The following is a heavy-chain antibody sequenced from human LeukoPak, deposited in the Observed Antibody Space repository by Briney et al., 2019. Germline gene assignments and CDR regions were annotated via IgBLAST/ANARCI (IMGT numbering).Heavy chain of an antibody. V-gene: IGHV1-69*02. Sequence: GASVKVSCKASGGTFSSYTISWVRQAPGQGLEWMGRIIPILGIANYAQKFQGRVTITADKSTSTAYMELSSLRSEDTAVYYCASGYYDSSGYYPIDYWGQGTLVTVSS. CDR1: GGTFSSYT. CDR3: ASGYYDSSGYYPIDY. J-gene: IGHJ4*02. CDR2: IIPILGIA. D-gene: IGHD3-22*01.